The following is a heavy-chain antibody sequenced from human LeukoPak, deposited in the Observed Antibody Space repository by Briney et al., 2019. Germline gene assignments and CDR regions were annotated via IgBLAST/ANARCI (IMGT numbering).Heavy chain of an antibody. CDR1: GFTFSSYG. CDR2: ISGSGGST. J-gene: IGHJ4*02. CDR3: AKDRLDSSGYPSKT. D-gene: IGHD3-22*01. Sequence: GGSLRLSCAASGFTFSSYGMSWVRQAPGKGLEWVSAISGSGGSTYYADSVKGRFTISRDNSKNTLYLQMNSLRAEGTAVYYCAKDRLDSSGYPSKTWGQGTLVTVSS. V-gene: IGHV3-23*01.